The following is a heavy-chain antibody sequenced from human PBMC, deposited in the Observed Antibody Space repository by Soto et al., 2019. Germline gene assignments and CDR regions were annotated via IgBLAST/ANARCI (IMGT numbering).Heavy chain of an antibody. Sequence: QVQLQESGPGLVKPSGTLSLTCAVSSGSISSSNWWSWVRQPPGKGLEWIGEIYHSGSTNYNPSLKRRVTISVDKSKNQCPLKLSSVTAADTAVYYCATGSTTTAFDIWGQGTMVTVSS. J-gene: IGHJ3*02. D-gene: IGHD1-1*01. CDR3: ATGSTTTAFDI. CDR1: SGSISSSNW. V-gene: IGHV4-4*02. CDR2: IYHSGST.